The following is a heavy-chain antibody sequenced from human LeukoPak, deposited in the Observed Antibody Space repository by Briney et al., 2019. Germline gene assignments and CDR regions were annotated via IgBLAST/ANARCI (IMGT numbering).Heavy chain of an antibody. V-gene: IGHV3-7*01. CDR3: ARDPYNYDRSGYKLDSYFDY. CDR1: GITFSNSW. J-gene: IGHJ4*02. D-gene: IGHD3-22*01. CDR2: IEQDGSEK. Sequence: GGSLRLSCTTSGITFSNSWMSWVRQAPGKGLEWVANIEQDGSEKWYVDSVKGRFTISRDNAKNSLYLQMNSLRAEDTAVYYCARDPYNYDRSGYKLDSYFDYWGQGTLVTVSS.